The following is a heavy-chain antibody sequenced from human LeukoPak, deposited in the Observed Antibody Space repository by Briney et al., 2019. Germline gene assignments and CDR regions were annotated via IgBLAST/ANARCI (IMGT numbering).Heavy chain of an antibody. D-gene: IGHD4-23*01. V-gene: IGHV4-31*03. J-gene: IGHJ5*02. CDR2: IHNSRGT. CDR1: RGSITSDIFY. Sequence: SETLSLTCTVSRGSITSDIFYWNWIRHHPGKGLEWIGSIHNSRGTSYNPSLESRLTISVDTSENQFFLKMSYVTAADTAMYYCGKVGGNSNSWGQGTLVTVSS. CDR3: GKVGGNSNS.